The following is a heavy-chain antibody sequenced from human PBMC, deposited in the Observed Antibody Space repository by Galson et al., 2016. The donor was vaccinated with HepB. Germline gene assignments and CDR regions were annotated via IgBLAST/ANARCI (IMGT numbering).Heavy chain of an antibody. V-gene: IGHV1-69*06. CDR3: ARAVGAHLYYYDY. J-gene: IGHJ4*02. Sequence: SVKVSCKASGFTFNTYFIHWVRQAPGQGLEWMGGVIPISDTTLYAQRLQGRLTFTADKSTSTAYMELSSLRSDDTAVYFCARAVGAHLYYYDYWGQGTLVTVSS. D-gene: IGHD1-26*01. CDR2: VIPISDTT. CDR1: GFTFNTYF.